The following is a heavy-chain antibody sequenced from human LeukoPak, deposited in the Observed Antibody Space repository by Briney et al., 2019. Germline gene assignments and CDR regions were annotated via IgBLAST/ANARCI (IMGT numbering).Heavy chain of an antibody. J-gene: IGHJ5*02. D-gene: IGHD6-6*01. V-gene: IGHV1-8*01. CDR3: ARGPARSIAVRGWFDP. Sequence: KVXCKASGYTFTNYDINWVRQATGQGLEWMGWMNPNSGNTGYAQKFQGRVTMTRNTSISTAYMELSSLRSEDTAVYYCARGPARSIAVRGWFDPWGQGTLVTVSS. CDR1: GYTFTNYD. CDR2: MNPNSGNT.